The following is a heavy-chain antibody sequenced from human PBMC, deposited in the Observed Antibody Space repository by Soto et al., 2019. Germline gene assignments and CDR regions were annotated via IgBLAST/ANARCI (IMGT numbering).Heavy chain of an antibody. J-gene: IGHJ4*02. D-gene: IGHD3-16*01. CDR1: GGSISSVNFY. V-gene: IGHV4-31*03. Sequence: QVQLQESGPGLVKPSQTLSLTCTVSGGSISSVNFYWSWIRQHPGKGLEWIGYIYYSGSTYYNPSIKCRDTISVDTANNQFSLNLHSVSAADTAVYYCAREGGDGVDSWGQGTLVTVSS. CDR3: AREGGDGVDS. CDR2: IYYSGST.